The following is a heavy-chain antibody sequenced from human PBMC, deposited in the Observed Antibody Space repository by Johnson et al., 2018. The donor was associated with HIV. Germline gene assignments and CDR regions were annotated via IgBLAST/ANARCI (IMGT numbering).Heavy chain of an antibody. D-gene: IGHD6-6*01. V-gene: IGHV3-30*18. CDR1: GFTFSSYG. CDR3: AKCGDSSSCNDAFDI. CDR2: ISYDGSNK. J-gene: IGHJ3*02. Sequence: QVQLVESGGGVVQPGRSLRLSCAASGFTFSSYGMHWVRQAPGKGLEWVAVISYDGSNKYYADSVKGRFTISRDNSKNTLYLQMNSLRAEDTAVYYCAKCGDSSSCNDAFDIWGQGTMVTVSS.